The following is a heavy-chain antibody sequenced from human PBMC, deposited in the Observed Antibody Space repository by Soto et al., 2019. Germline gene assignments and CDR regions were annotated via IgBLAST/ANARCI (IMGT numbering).Heavy chain of an antibody. Sequence: QVQLVESGGGVVQPGRSLGLSCAASGFTFSDYGMHWARQAPGKGLEWVAVISYDGSNKYYTDSVKGRFTISRDNSRNTLYLHMNSLRAEDTAVYYCAKNHQRAPSRDGYNLIDFWGQGTLVTVSS. D-gene: IGHD5-12*01. V-gene: IGHV3-30*18. CDR1: GFTFSDYG. J-gene: IGHJ4*02. CDR3: AKNHQRAPSRDGYNLIDF. CDR2: ISYDGSNK.